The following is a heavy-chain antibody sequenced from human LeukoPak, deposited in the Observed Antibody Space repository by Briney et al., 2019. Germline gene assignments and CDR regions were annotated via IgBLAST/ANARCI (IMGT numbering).Heavy chain of an antibody. CDR2: IIPMSETP. V-gene: IGHV1-69*05. CDR1: GGTFSINA. CDR3: ARDKNSGECVSNSCYGVWPLDI. Sequence: SVKVSCKASGGTFSINAITWVRQAPGQGLEWMGGIIPMSETPKYTQKFQGRVTIATDESTNTAYMELSSLRSENTAVYYCARDKNSGECVSNSCYGVWPLDIWGQGTMVTVSS. D-gene: IGHD2-2*01. J-gene: IGHJ3*02.